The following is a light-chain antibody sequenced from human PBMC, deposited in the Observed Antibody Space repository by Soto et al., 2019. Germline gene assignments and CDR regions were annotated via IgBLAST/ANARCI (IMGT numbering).Light chain of an antibody. CDR1: QSVSSY. CDR3: QQRSNWPPT. J-gene: IGKJ1*01. V-gene: IGKV3-11*01. Sequence: EIVLTQSTATLSLSPGERATLSCRASQSVSSYLAWYQQKPGQAPRLLIYDASNRATGIPARFSGSGSRTDFTLTISSLEPEDFAVYYCQQRSNWPPTF. CDR2: DAS.